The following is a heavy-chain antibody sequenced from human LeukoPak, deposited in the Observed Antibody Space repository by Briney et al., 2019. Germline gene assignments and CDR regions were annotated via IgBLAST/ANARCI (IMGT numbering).Heavy chain of an antibody. CDR3: ASDYDSELDY. Sequence: ASVKVSCKASGYPFTVYYMHWVRQAPGQELEWRGWIDPNSGDTNYAQNRHGRVTMTRDTSINTAYMEVNRLTFDDTAMYYCASDYDSELDYWGQGTLVTVSS. V-gene: IGHV1-2*02. D-gene: IGHD3-3*01. CDR2: IDPNSGDT. J-gene: IGHJ4*02. CDR1: GYPFTVYY.